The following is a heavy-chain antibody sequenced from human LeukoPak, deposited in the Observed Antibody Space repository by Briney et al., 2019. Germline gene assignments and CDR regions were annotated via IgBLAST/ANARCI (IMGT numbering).Heavy chain of an antibody. V-gene: IGHV2-70*01. Sequence: SGPALVKPTQTLTLTCTFSGFSLSTSGMCVSWIRQPPGKALEWLALIAWDDDKYYSTSLKTRLTISKDTSKNQVVLTMTNMDPVDTATYYCARIVAYDFWSGYYYYYYGMDVWGQGTTVTVSS. CDR3: ARIVAYDFWSGYYYYYYGMDV. CDR1: GFSLSTSGMC. CDR2: IAWDDDK. J-gene: IGHJ6*02. D-gene: IGHD3-3*01.